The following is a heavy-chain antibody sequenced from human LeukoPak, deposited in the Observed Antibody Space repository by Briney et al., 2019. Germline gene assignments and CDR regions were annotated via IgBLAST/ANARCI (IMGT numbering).Heavy chain of an antibody. D-gene: IGHD3-22*01. CDR3: TSTWRYYYYDSSGYYPYFDY. Sequence: GGSLRLSCAASGFTFSNAWMSWVRQAPGKGLEWVAGIKRKTDGGTTDYAAPVKGRFTISRDDSKNTLYLQMNSPKTEDTAVYYCTSTWRYYYYDSSGYYPYFDYWGQGTLVTVSS. CDR1: GFTFSNAW. CDR2: IKRKTDGGTT. J-gene: IGHJ4*02. V-gene: IGHV3-15*01.